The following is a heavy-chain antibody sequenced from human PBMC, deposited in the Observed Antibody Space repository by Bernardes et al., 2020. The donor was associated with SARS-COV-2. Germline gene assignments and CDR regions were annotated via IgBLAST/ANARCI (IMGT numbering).Heavy chain of an antibody. V-gene: IGHV3-21*01. CDR3: EATYYDIG. J-gene: IGHJ4*02. Sequence: GSLSASCAASGFPLSSYSKNWVRPAPGKGLEWVSYISSSSSYIYYADSVKGRLTISRDNAKNSLYLQMNSLRAEDTAVYYCEATYYDIGWGQGTLVTVSS. CDR2: ISSSSSYI. D-gene: IGHD3-9*01. CDR1: GFPLSSYS.